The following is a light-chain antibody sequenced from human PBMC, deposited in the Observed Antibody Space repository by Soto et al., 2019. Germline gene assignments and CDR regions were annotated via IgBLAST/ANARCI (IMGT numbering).Light chain of an antibody. J-gene: IGKJ2*01. CDR1: QSVLYSSNNKNY. Sequence: DIVMTQSPDSLAVSLGERATINCKSSQSVLYSSNNKNYLAWYQQKPGQPPKLLIYWASTRESGVPDRFSGRGFGTDFTLTISSLQAEDVAVYYCQQYYSTPMYTFGQGTKLEIK. CDR3: QQYYSTPMYT. CDR2: WAS. V-gene: IGKV4-1*01.